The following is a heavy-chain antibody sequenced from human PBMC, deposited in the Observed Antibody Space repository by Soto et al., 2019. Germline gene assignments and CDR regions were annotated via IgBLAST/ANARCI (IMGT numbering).Heavy chain of an antibody. CDR3: AHRRFPRGLEY. V-gene: IGHV2-5*02. D-gene: IGHD3-10*01. J-gene: IGHJ4*02. Sequence: QITLKESGPTLVKPTQTLTLTCTFSGFSLSTSGVAVGWIRQPPGKALEWLALIYWDDDKRYSPSLTSTLTITKDTSKTQVVLTMANMDPVDTPTYYRAHRRFPRGLEYWGQGTLVTVSS. CDR2: IYWDDDK. CDR1: GFSLSTSGVA.